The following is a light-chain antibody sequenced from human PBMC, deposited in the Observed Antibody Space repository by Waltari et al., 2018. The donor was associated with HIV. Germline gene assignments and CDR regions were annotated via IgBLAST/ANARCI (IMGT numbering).Light chain of an antibody. Sequence: QSALPQPASVSGSPGQSITISCTGTSSDVGGYNYVSWYQQHPGKAPKLMIYDVSNRPSGVSNRFSGSKSGNTASLTISGLQAEDEADYYCSSYTSSSTLVFGGGTNLTVL. V-gene: IGLV2-14*03. CDR1: SSDVGGYNY. CDR3: SSYTSSSTLV. J-gene: IGLJ2*01. CDR2: DVS.